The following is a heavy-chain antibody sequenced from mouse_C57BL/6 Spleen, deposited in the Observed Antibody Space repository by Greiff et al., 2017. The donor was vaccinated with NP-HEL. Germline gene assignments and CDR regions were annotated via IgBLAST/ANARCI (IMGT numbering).Heavy chain of an antibody. D-gene: IGHD2-1*01. CDR2: IWSGGST. CDR1: GFSLTSYG. V-gene: IGHV2-2*01. J-gene: IGHJ2*01. CDR3: ARSYGNYDGYYFDY. Sequence: VKLQESGPGLVQPSQSLSITCTVSGFSLTSYGVHWVRQSPGKGLEWLGVIWSGGSTDYNAAFISRLSISKDNSKSQVFFKMNSLQADDTAIYYCARSYGNYDGYYFDYWGQGTTLTVSS.